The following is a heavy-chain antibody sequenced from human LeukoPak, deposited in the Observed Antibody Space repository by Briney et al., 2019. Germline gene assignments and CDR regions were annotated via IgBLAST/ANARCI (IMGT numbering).Heavy chain of an antibody. D-gene: IGHD1-26*01. Sequence: EASVKVSCKASGGTFSSYAISWVRQAPGQGLEWMGGIIPIFGTANYAQKFQGRVTITADESTSTAYMELSSLRSEDTAVYYCARDSGSYFTAFDYWGQGTLVTVSP. CDR3: ARDSGSYFTAFDY. J-gene: IGHJ4*02. V-gene: IGHV1-69*13. CDR2: IIPIFGTA. CDR1: GGTFSSYA.